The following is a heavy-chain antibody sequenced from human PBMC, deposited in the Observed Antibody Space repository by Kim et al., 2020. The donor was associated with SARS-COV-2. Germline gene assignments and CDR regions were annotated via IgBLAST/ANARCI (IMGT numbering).Heavy chain of an antibody. V-gene: IGHV3-30*04. J-gene: IGHJ3*01. CDR2: ITYDGTNK. CDR3: ARENNAFDA. Sequence: GGSLRLSCAGSGFNIKTYAMHWVRQAPGKGLEWVAGITYDGTNKYYADSVKGRFTIARDNSQNTLSLQMDSLRPEDTAIYYCARENNAFDAWGQGTLVTVSS. CDR1: GFNIKTYA.